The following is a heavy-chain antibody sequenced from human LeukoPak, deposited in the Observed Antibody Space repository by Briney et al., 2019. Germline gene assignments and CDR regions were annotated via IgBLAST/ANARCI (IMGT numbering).Heavy chain of an antibody. CDR2: ISGDGGA. D-gene: IGHD4-17*01. V-gene: IGHV3-23*01. CDR1: GIDFRSNA. CDR3: ATLYGDYGSY. Sequence: GGSLRLSCAASGIDFRSNAMKWVRQAPGKGLEWVAAISGDGGAYYADSVTGRFTISRDTSTSTLFLQLNRLTGEDTALYYCATLYGDYGSYWGQGTLVTVSS. J-gene: IGHJ4*02.